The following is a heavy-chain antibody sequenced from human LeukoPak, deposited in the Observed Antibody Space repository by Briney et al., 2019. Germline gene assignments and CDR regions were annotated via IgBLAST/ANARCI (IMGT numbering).Heavy chain of an antibody. D-gene: IGHD1-26*01. CDR2: IYYSGST. CDR3: ARVGRFSGSYFDY. CDR1: GGSIGSYY. V-gene: IGHV4-59*01. J-gene: IGHJ4*02. Sequence: PSETLSLTCTVSGGSIGSYYWTWIRQPPGKGLEWIGYIYYSGSTNYNPSLKSRVTISVDTSKNQFSLKLSSVTAADTAVYYCARVGRFSGSYFDYWGQGTLVTVSS.